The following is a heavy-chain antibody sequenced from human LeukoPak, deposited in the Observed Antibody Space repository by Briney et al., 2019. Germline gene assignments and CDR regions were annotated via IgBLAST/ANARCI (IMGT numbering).Heavy chain of an antibody. CDR3: ASGPGNSPYYYYGMDV. Sequence: GGSLRLSCAASGFTFSDYYMSWIRQAPGKGLESVSYISSSSSYTNYADSVKGRFTISRDNAKSSLYLQMNSLRAEDTAVYYCASGPGNSPYYYYGMDVWGQGTTVTVSS. V-gene: IGHV3-11*06. CDR1: GFTFSDYY. J-gene: IGHJ6*02. D-gene: IGHD4-23*01. CDR2: ISSSSSYT.